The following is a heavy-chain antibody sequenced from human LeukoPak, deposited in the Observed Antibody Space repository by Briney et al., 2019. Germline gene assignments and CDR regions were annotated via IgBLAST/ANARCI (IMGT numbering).Heavy chain of an antibody. Sequence: SETLSLTCTVSGGSISSYYWSWIRQPAGKGLEWIGRIYTSGSTNYNPSLKSRVTMSVDTSKNQFSLKLSSVTAADTAVYYCARVGTRYYDSSGYYPPPFDYWGQGTLVTVSS. D-gene: IGHD3-22*01. CDR3: ARVGTRYYDSSGYYPPPFDY. J-gene: IGHJ4*02. V-gene: IGHV4-4*07. CDR1: GGSISSYY. CDR2: IYTSGST.